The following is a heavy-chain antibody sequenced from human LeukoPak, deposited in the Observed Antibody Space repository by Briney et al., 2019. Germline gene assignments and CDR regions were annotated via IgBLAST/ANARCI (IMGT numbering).Heavy chain of an antibody. V-gene: IGHV3-53*01. Sequence: GGSLRLSCAASGFTLSGDYMSWVRQAPGKGLEWVSVIFGAGTTYYADSVKGRFTISRDNSKNTLYLQMNSLRAEDTAVYYCARAIQFGGYFDYWGQGTLVTVSS. CDR1: GFTLSGDY. CDR3: ARAIQFGGYFDY. CDR2: IFGAGTT. J-gene: IGHJ4*02. D-gene: IGHD2-15*01.